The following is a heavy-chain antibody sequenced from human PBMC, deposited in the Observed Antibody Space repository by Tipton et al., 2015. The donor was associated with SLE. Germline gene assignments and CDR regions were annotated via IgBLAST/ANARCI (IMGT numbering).Heavy chain of an antibody. D-gene: IGHD1-1*01. J-gene: IGHJ5*02. CDR2: TYYSGST. CDR3: ARDASTLTYNWFDP. Sequence: TLSLTCTVSGGSISSSSYYWGWIRQPPGKGLEWIGSTYYSGSTYYNPSLKNRVTISVDTSKNQFSLKLSSVTAADTAVYYCARDASTLTYNWFDPWGQGTLVTVSS. CDR1: GGSISSSSYY. V-gene: IGHV4-39*07.